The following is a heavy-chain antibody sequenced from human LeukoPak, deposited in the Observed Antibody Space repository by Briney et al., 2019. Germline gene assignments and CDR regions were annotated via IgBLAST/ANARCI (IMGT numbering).Heavy chain of an antibody. D-gene: IGHD3-22*01. CDR2: IYYSGST. CDR1: GGSISSGTYY. J-gene: IGHJ1*01. CDR3: ARGYYYDSTGYVEYFQN. Sequence: SETLSLTCTVSGGSISSGTYYWTWIRQHPGKGLEWIAYIYYSGSTYYNPSLKSRLTISVDTSKNQFSLKLSSVTAADAAVYYCARGYYYDSTGYVEYFQNWGQGTPVTVSS. V-gene: IGHV4-31*03.